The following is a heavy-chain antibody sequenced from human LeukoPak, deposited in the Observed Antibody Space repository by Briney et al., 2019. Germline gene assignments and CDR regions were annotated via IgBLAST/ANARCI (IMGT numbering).Heavy chain of an antibody. CDR3: ARDHTTGTTSWFDP. CDR1: GFTFSSYS. CDR2: ISSSSSYI. Sequence: PGGSLRLSCAASGFTFSSYSMNWVRQAPGKGLEWVSSISSSSSYIYYADSVKGRFTISRDNAKNSLYLQMNSLRAEDTAVYYCARDHTTGTTSWFDPWGQGTLVTVPS. V-gene: IGHV3-21*01. J-gene: IGHJ5*02. D-gene: IGHD1-1*01.